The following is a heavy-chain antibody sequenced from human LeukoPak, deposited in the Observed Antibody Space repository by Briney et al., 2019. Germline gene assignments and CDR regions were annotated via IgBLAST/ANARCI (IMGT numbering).Heavy chain of an antibody. Sequence: GGSLRLSCAATGFTFSSHRMSWVRQAPGKGLAWVAHIKKDGSEKYYVDSVKGRFTISRDNAKTSLYLQMNSLRAEDTAVYYCARDLSGITGYTYGRGIDYWGQGTLVTVSS. V-gene: IGHV3-7*01. CDR1: GFTFSSHR. D-gene: IGHD5-18*01. CDR3: ARDLSGITGYTYGRGIDY. J-gene: IGHJ4*02. CDR2: IKKDGSEK.